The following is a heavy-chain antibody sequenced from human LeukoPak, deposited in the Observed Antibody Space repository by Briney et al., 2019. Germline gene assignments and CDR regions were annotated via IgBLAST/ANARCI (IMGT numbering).Heavy chain of an antibody. Sequence: GGSLRLSCAASGFIFSNYWMYWVRQVPGKGLVWVSRINSDGSITNYADSVKGRFTISRDNAKNTLYLQMNSLRAEDTAVYYCTRDLDGDSMPNWFDPWGQGTLVTGSS. CDR2: INSDGSIT. CDR1: GFIFSNYW. CDR3: TRDLDGDSMPNWFDP. V-gene: IGHV3-74*01. D-gene: IGHD2/OR15-2a*01. J-gene: IGHJ5*02.